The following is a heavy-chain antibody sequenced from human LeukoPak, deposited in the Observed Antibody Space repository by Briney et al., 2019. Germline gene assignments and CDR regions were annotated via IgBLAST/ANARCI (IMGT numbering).Heavy chain of an antibody. J-gene: IGHJ4*02. D-gene: IGHD4-17*01. V-gene: IGHV3-15*01. CDR3: TTDDYGSHRDC. Sequence: GGSLRLSCAASGFTFSNAWMSWIRQAPGKGLEWVGRIKSKTDGGTTDYAAPVKGSFSISRDDSKNTLDQQMNSLKTEDTAVYYCTTDDYGSHRDCWGQGTLVTVSS. CDR2: IKSKTDGGTT. CDR1: GFTFSNAW.